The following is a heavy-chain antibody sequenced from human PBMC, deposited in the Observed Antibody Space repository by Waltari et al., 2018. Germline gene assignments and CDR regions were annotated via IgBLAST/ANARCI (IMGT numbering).Heavy chain of an antibody. CDR2: IYHSGST. CDR1: GYSISSGYY. Sequence: QVQLQESGPGLVKPSETLSLTCAVSGYSISSGYYWGWIRQPPGKGLEWIGSIYHSGSTYYTPSLKRRVTISVDTSKNQFSLKLSSVTAADTAVYYCASLDYYDSSGYYYPFDYWGQGTLVTVSS. J-gene: IGHJ4*02. CDR3: ASLDYYDSSGYYYPFDY. D-gene: IGHD3-22*01. V-gene: IGHV4-38-2*01.